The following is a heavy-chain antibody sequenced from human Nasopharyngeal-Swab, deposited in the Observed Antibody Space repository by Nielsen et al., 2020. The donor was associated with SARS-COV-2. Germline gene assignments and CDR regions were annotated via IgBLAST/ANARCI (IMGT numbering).Heavy chain of an antibody. J-gene: IGHJ6*02. D-gene: IGHD4-11*01. CDR3: ARETTVTTYWEYYYYGMDV. Sequence: GESLKISCAASGFSFSDYYMTWIRQAPGKGLEWVSSISSSTTNTNSADSVRGRFTISRDNAKNSLYLQMNSVRAEDTAVYYCARETTVTTYWEYYYYGMDVWGQGTTVTVSS. CDR2: ISSSTTNT. V-gene: IGHV3-11*06. CDR1: GFSFSDYY.